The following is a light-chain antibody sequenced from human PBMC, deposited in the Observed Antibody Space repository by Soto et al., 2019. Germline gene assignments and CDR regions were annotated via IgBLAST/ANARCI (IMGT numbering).Light chain of an antibody. CDR3: QQYHTFWT. Sequence: IQMTQSPSTLSASVGDRVTITCRASQSISNWLAWYQQKPGKAPKLLIYDVSSLESGVPSRFSGSGFGTEFTLTISSLQPDDLATYYCQQYHTFWTFGQGTKVDIK. V-gene: IGKV1-5*01. J-gene: IGKJ1*01. CDR1: QSISNW. CDR2: DVS.